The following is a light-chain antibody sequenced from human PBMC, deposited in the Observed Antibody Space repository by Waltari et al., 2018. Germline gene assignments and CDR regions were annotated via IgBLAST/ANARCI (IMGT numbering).Light chain of an antibody. CDR3: QAWDGTTAGVL. J-gene: IGLJ2*01. CDR1: KLGDKY. V-gene: IGLV3-1*01. CDR2: QDN. Sequence: SYELTQPPSVSVSPGQTASIPCSGDKLGDKYASWYQQRPGQSPGLVIYQDNKRPSGIPERFSGSNSGTTATLTISGTQAMDEADYYCQAWDGTTAGVLFGGGTKLTVL.